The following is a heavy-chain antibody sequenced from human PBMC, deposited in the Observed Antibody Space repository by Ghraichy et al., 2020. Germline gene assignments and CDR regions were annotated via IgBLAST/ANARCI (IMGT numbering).Heavy chain of an antibody. V-gene: IGHV4-39*01. D-gene: IGHD3-9*01. Sequence: SQTLSLTCNVSGGSVGNSRYYWGWVRQPPGKGLTWIGKFFYSVTTFAKPSRKSRVTMSVDRANNQSSLTLSVVTAAETAVFYCVRQPFDCRGYMDVWGKGTSVTLSS. CDR2: FFYSVTT. J-gene: IGHJ6*03. CDR3: VRQPFDCRGYMDV. CDR1: GGSVGNSRYY.